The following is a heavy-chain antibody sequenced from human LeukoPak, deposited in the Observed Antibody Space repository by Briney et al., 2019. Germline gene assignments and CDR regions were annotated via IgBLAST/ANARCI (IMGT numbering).Heavy chain of an antibody. Sequence: ASVKVSCKVSGYTLTELSMHWVRQAPGKGLEWMGGFDPEDGETIYTQKFQGRVTMTEDTSTDTAYMELSSLRSEDTAVYYCARDSYYGDSRSLHFDYWGQGTLVTISS. CDR1: GYTLTELS. CDR3: ARDSYYGDSRSLHFDY. J-gene: IGHJ4*02. CDR2: FDPEDGET. V-gene: IGHV1-24*01. D-gene: IGHD4-17*01.